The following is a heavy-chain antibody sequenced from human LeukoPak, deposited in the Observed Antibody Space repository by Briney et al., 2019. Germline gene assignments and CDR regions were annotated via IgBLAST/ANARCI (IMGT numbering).Heavy chain of an antibody. D-gene: IGHD6-13*01. Sequence: GGSLRLSCAASGFTFSSYGMHWVRQAPGKGLEWVAVIWNDGSNKYYADSVKGRFTISRDNSKNTLYLQMNSLRVEDTAVYYCARGAAAGIHHYYYYMDVWGKGTTVTVSS. V-gene: IGHV3-33*01. J-gene: IGHJ6*03. CDR1: GFTFSSYG. CDR2: IWNDGSNK. CDR3: ARGAAAGIHHYYYYMDV.